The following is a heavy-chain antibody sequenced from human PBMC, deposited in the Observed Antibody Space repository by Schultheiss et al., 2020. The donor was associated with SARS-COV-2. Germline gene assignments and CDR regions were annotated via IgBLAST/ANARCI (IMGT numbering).Heavy chain of an antibody. D-gene: IGHD2-2*01. J-gene: IGHJ6*03. V-gene: IGHV3-23*01. Sequence: GGSLRLSCAASGFTFSSYDMHWVRQATGKGLEWVSAISGSGGSTYYADSVKGRFTISRDNSKNTLYLQMNSLRAEDTAVYYCARVSVVPAAIYYYYYMDVWGKGTTVTVAS. CDR1: GFTFSSYD. CDR3: ARVSVVPAAIYYYYYMDV. CDR2: ISGSGGST.